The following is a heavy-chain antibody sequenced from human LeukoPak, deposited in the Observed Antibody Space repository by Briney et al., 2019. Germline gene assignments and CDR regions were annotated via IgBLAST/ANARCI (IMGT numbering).Heavy chain of an antibody. Sequence: PGGSLRLSCAASGFTFSSYWMSWVRQAPGKGLEWVASIKQDGSEKYYVDSVKGRFTISRDNAKNSLYLQMNSLRAEDTAVYYCARASAAGFLYYYYYYMDVWGKGTTVTVSS. CDR3: ARASAAGFLYYYYYYMDV. CDR2: IKQDGSEK. J-gene: IGHJ6*03. V-gene: IGHV3-7*01. CDR1: GFTFSSYW. D-gene: IGHD6-19*01.